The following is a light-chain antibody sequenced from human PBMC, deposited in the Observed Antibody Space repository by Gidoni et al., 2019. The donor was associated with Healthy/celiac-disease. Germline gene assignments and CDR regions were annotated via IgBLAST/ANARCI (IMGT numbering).Light chain of an antibody. V-gene: IGLV1-47*02. J-gene: IGLJ2*01. CDR3: AAWDDSLSGV. CDR2: SNN. CDR1: SSNIGSNY. Sequence: QSVLTQPPSASGTPGQRVTISCSGSSSNIGSNYVYWYQQLPGTGPKLLIYSNNQRTSGVPDRFSGSKSGTSASLAISGLRSEDEADYYCAAWDDSLSGVFGGGTKLTVL.